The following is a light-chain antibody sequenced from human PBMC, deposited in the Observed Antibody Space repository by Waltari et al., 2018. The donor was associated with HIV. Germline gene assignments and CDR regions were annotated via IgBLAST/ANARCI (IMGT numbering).Light chain of an antibody. J-gene: IGKJ4*01. V-gene: IGKV1-33*01. CDR1: EDIGNR. CDR2: DAS. Sequence: DIKMTRSPSSLSASWGAQVTMSCLASEDIGNRLNWYQQRPGRAPNFLIFDASTLETGVPSRFSASASGKNFTFTISGLQPEDFATYYCQQSDSLPLTFGGGTKVDVK. CDR3: QQSDSLPLT.